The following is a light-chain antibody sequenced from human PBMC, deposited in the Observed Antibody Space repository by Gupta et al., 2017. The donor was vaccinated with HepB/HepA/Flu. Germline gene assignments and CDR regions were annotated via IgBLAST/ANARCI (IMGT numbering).Light chain of an antibody. Sequence: QSALTQPASVSGSPGQSITISCTGTSSDVGSYNLVSWYHQHPGKAPKLMIYEVSKRPSGVSNRFSGSKSGNTASLTIAGLQAEDEADYYCCSYAGSSTFERVVFGGGTKLTVL. J-gene: IGLJ2*01. CDR3: CSYAGSSTFERVV. CDR1: SSDVGSYNL. CDR2: EVS. V-gene: IGLV2-23*02.